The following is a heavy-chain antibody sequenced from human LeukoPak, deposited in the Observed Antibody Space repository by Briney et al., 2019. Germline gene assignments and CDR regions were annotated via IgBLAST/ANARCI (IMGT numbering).Heavy chain of an antibody. CDR2: IYASGSA. Sequence: SETLSFTCAVSGGSVSGHYWDWIRQPPGKGLEWIGYIYASGSANYHPSLKSRVTISLDTSENHVSLRLTSVTAEDTAVYYCAREAPGGSGWTYFDYWGQGSLVTVSS. J-gene: IGHJ4*02. CDR1: GGSVSGHY. D-gene: IGHD6-19*01. V-gene: IGHV4-59*02. CDR3: AREAPGGSGWTYFDY.